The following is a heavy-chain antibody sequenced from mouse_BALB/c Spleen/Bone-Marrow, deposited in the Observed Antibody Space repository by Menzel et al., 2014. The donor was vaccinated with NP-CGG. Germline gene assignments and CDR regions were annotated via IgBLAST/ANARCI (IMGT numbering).Heavy chain of an antibody. CDR2: ISSGDSYT. Sequence: EVQLVESGGDLVKPGGSLKLSCAASGFTFSSYGMSWVRQTPDKRLEWVATISSGDSYTYYPDSVKGRFTISRDNAKNTLYLLMSSLKSEDTAMYYCARHRADYYAMDYWGQGTSATVSS. V-gene: IGHV5-6*01. D-gene: IGHD3-3*01. CDR3: ARHRADYYAMDY. CDR1: GFTFSSYG. J-gene: IGHJ4*01.